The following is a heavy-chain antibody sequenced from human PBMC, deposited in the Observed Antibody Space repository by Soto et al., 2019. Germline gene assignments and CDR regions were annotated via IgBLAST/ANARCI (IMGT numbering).Heavy chain of an antibody. CDR2: ITSKTGQI. D-gene: IGHD3-16*02. J-gene: IGHJ5*02. CDR1: VFPFSSDN. CDR3: ARDTFAGNKIVINWLET. V-gene: IGHV3-21*06. Sequence: SLRLXSTCSVFPFSSDNVNFFLEVPGKGPEWSSSITSKTGQIYYAESVKGRLTISRDNAKNSLYLEMNRLGAEETAVYFCARDTFAGNKIVINWLETWGQGTLVKVYS.